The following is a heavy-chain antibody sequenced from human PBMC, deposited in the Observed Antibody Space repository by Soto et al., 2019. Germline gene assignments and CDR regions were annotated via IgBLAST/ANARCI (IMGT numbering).Heavy chain of an antibody. V-gene: IGHV1-18*01. CDR1: GYTFTNYG. D-gene: IGHD3-22*01. J-gene: IGHJ4*02. CDR3: ARDRRGDSSGYYLY. CDR2: ITAYNGNT. Sequence: ASVNVSCKASGYTFTNYGISWVRQAPGQGLEWMGWITAYNGNTDYAQRLQGRVTMTTDTSTSTAYMELRSLGFDDTAVYYCARDRRGDSSGYYLYWGQGTLVTVSS.